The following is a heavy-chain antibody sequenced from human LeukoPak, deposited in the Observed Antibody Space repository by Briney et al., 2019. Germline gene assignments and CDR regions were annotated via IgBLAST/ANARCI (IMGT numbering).Heavy chain of an antibody. V-gene: IGHV3-7*01. CDR3: ARGPRITIFGVVTTRNWFDP. Sequence: GGSLRLSCAASGFTFSSYWMSWVRQAPGKGLEWVAHIKQDGSEKYYVDSVKGRFTISRDNAKNSLYLQMNSLRAEDTAVYYCARGPRITIFGVVTTRNWFDPWGQGTLVTVSS. CDR2: IKQDGSEK. D-gene: IGHD3-3*01. CDR1: GFTFSSYW. J-gene: IGHJ5*02.